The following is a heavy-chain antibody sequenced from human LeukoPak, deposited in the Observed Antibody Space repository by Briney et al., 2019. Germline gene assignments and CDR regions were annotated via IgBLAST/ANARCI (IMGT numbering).Heavy chain of an antibody. CDR2: IYYSGST. CDR3: ARGVGDGYNYPFDY. V-gene: IGHV4-39*07. CDR1: GGSISSSSYY. D-gene: IGHD5-24*01. J-gene: IGHJ4*02. Sequence: SETLSLTCTVSGGSISSSSYYWGWIRQPPGKGLEWIGSIYYSGSTYYNPSLKSRVTISVDTSKNQFSLKLSSVTAADTAVYYCARGVGDGYNYPFDYWGQGTLVTVSS.